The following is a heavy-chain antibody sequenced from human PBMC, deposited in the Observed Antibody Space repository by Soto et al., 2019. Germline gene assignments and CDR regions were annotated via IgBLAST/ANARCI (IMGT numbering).Heavy chain of an antibody. Sequence: QVQLVQSGAEVKNPGSSVRVSCKASGGTFNSYAINWVRQDPGQGLEWMGRIVPIIGVANSAQKFQDRLTITADKAPRTVYMELSSMKSDDTAVYYCARGGNWNDPYYHYGVDVWGQGTTVTVSS. CDR1: GGTFNSYA. J-gene: IGHJ6*02. D-gene: IGHD1-1*01. CDR3: ARGGNWNDPYYHYGVDV. V-gene: IGHV1-69*04. CDR2: IVPIIGVA.